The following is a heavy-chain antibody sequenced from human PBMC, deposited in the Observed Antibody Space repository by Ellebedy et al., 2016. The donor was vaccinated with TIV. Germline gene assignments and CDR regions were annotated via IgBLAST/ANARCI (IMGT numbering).Heavy chain of an antibody. J-gene: IGHJ5*01. CDR3: ARARSGFDS. D-gene: IGHD1-14*01. Sequence: GGSLRLXXAASGFTFSSYWMHWVRQAPGKGLVWVSRINSDASTTNYADSVKGRFTISRDNAKNTLYLQMNSLRAEDTAIYYCARARSGFDSWGQGTLVTVSS. CDR2: INSDASTT. V-gene: IGHV3-74*01. CDR1: GFTFSSYW.